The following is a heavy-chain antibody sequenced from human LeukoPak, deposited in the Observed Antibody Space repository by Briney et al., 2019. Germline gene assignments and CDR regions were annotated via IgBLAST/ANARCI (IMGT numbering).Heavy chain of an antibody. CDR2: ISAYNGNT. Sequence: ASVKVSCKASGYTFTSYGISWVRQAPGQGLEWMGWISAYNGNTNYAQKLQGRVTMTTDTSTSTAYMELRSLRSDDTAVYYCARDDPPAVAGTTVHDYWGQGTLVTVSS. CDR1: GYTFTSYG. D-gene: IGHD6-19*01. CDR3: ARDDPPAVAGTTVHDY. V-gene: IGHV1-18*01. J-gene: IGHJ4*02.